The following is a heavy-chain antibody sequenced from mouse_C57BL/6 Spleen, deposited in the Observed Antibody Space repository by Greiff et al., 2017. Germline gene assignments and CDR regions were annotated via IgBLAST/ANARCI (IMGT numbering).Heavy chain of an antibody. CDR2: IDPSDSYT. CDR3: ARVIPVEGYAMDY. V-gene: IGHV1-69*01. CDR1: GYTFTSYW. D-gene: IGHD2-1*01. Sequence: VQLQQPGAELVMPGASVKLSCKASGYTFTSYWMHWVKQRPGQGLEWIGEIDPSDSYTNYNQKFKGKSTLTVDKSSSTPYMQLSSLTSEDSAFYYCARVIPVEGYAMDYWGQGTSVTVSS. J-gene: IGHJ4*01.